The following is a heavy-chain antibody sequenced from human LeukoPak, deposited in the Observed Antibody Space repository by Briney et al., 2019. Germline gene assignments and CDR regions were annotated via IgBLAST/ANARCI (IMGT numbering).Heavy chain of an antibody. CDR1: GYTFTSYG. CDR2: ISTYNGNT. D-gene: IGHD3-10*01. J-gene: IGHJ4*02. Sequence: ASVKVSCKASGYTFTSYGINWVRQAPGQGLEWLGWISTYNGNTNYAQKLQGRVTMTRNTSISTAYMELSSLRSEDTAVYYCARMREDYYGSGSLWGQGTLVTVSS. V-gene: IGHV1-18*01. CDR3: ARMREDYYGSGSL.